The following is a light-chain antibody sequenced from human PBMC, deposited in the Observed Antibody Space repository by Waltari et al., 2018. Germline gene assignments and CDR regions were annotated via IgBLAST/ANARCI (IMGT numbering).Light chain of an antibody. CDR2: LGS. J-gene: IGKJ4*01. Sequence: EIVMTQSPLSLPVTAGEPASISCRSSQSLLYSNGNNHLDWHLQKPGQSPQLLIYLGSNRAPGVPDRFSGSGSGTDFILKISRVEAEDVGVYYCMQTLQTPLTFGGGTKVEI. V-gene: IGKV2-28*01. CDR1: QSLLYSNGNNH. CDR3: MQTLQTPLT.